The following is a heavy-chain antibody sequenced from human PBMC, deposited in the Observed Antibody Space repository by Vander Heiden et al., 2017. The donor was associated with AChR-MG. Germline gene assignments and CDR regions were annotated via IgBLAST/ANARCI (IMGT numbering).Heavy chain of an antibody. CDR1: GFTVSSNY. V-gene: IGHV3-53*01. CDR2: IYSGGST. D-gene: IGHD3-22*01. Sequence: EVQLVESGGGLIQPGGSLRLSCAASGFTVSSNYMSWVRQAPGKGLEWVSVIYSGGSTYYADSVKGRFTISRDNSKNTLYLQMNSLRAEDTAVYYCARVQSYYDSSGYYPGDYYYYMDVWGKGTTVTVSS. CDR3: ARVQSYYDSSGYYPGDYYYYMDV. J-gene: IGHJ6*03.